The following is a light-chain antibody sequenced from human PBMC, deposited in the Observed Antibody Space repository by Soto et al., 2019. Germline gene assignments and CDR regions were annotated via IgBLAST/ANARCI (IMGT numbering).Light chain of an antibody. CDR2: DVS. V-gene: IGLV2-14*01. Sequence: QSALTQPASVSGSPGRSITISCTGTSSDVGGYNYVSWYQQHPGKAPKLVIYDVSNRPSGVSNRFSGSKSGNTASLTISGLQAEDEADYYCSSYTSGTTPVVFGGGTKLTVL. CDR3: SSYTSGTTPVV. CDR1: SSDVGGYNY. J-gene: IGLJ2*01.